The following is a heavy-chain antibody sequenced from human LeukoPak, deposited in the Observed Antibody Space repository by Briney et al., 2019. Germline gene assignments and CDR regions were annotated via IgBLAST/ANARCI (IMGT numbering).Heavy chain of an antibody. CDR1: GYTFTAYY. V-gene: IGHV1-24*01. D-gene: IGHD5-12*01. CDR3: ATEPAPDIVATSHS. J-gene: IGHJ4*02. CDR2: FDPADGET. Sequence: ASVKVSCKTPGYTFTAYYIHWVRQAPGKGLEWMGGFDPADGETIYAQKFQGRVTMTEDTSTDTAYMELSSLRSEDTAVYYCATEPAPDIVATSHSWGQGTLVTVSS.